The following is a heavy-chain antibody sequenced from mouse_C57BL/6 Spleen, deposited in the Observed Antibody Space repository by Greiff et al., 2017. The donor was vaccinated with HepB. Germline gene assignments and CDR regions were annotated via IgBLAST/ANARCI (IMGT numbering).Heavy chain of an antibody. CDR2: ISYDGSN. J-gene: IGHJ2*01. V-gene: IGHV3-6*01. Sequence: EVKLQESGPGLVKPSQSLSLTCSVTGYSITSGYYWNWIRQFPGNKLEWMGYISYDGSNNYNPSLKNRISITRDTSNNQFFLKLNSVTTEDTATYYCARDGNYDYFDYWGQGTTLTVSS. CDR1: GYSITSGYY. D-gene: IGHD2-1*01. CDR3: ARDGNYDYFDY.